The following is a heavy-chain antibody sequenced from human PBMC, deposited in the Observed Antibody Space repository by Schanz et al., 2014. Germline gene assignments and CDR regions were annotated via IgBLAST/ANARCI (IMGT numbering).Heavy chain of an antibody. D-gene: IGHD6-19*01. J-gene: IGHJ6*03. V-gene: IGHV3-23*05. CDR1: GFVFRTFA. CDR2: IYSSGST. Sequence: EVQLLESGGTVVQPGGSLRVSCAASGFVFRTFAMYWVRQAPGKGLEWVSTIYSSGSTYYADSVRGRFTISRDNSMNTVYLQMNSLRSDDAAVYYCARLGTGMAVAGSVIDSYYYYMDVWGEGTTVTVSS. CDR3: ARLGTGMAVAGSVIDSYYYYMDV.